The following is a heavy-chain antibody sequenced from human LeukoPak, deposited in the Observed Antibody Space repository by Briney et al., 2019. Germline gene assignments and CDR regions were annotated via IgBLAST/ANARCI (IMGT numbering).Heavy chain of an antibody. V-gene: IGHV3-33*01. CDR2: IWYDGSNK. CDR3: ARARFLEGFLDFDY. D-gene: IGHD3-3*01. Sequence: GGSLRLSCAASGFTFSSYGMPWVRQAPGKGLEWVAVIWYDGSNKYYADSVKGRFTISRDNSKNTLYLQMNSLRAEDTAVYYCARARFLEGFLDFDYWGQGTLVTVSS. CDR1: GFTFSSYG. J-gene: IGHJ4*02.